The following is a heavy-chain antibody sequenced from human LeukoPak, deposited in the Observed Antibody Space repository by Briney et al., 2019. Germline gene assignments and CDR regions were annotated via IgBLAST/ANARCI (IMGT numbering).Heavy chain of an antibody. CDR3: ARGRYGSEYYFDY. CDR2: IIPVFGTA. V-gene: IGHV1-69*13. D-gene: IGHD3-10*01. J-gene: IGHJ4*02. CDR1: GYTFTSYG. Sequence: SVKVSCKASGYTFTSYGISWVRQAPGQGLEWMGGIIPVFGTANYAQKFQGRVTITADESTSTAYMELSSLRSEDTAVYYCARGRYGSEYYFDYWGQGTLVTVSS.